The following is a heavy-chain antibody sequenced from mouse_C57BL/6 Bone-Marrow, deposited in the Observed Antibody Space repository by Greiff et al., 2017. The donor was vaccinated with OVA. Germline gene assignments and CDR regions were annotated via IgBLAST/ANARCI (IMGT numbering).Heavy chain of an antibody. J-gene: IGHJ2*01. CDR3: ARQSGDY. CDR1: GYTFTSYW. Sequence: VQLQQPGAELVMPGASVKLSCKASGYTFTSYWIHWVKQRPGQGLEWIGEIDPSDSYTNYNQKFKGKSTLTVDKASSTAYMQLSSLTSDDSAVYYCARQSGDYLGQGTTLTVSS. CDR2: IDPSDSYT. V-gene: IGHV1-69*01.